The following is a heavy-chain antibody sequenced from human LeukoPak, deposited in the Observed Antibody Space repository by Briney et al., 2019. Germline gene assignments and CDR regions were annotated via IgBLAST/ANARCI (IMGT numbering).Heavy chain of an antibody. Sequence: GGSLRLSCEASGFTFNTYSMNWARQAPGKGLEWVSSIDSSGGYMFYADSVKGRFIISRDNAKNSLYLQMNSLRAEDTAVYYCARGCSGGSCYEPKFDPWGQGTLVTVSS. CDR2: IDSSGGYM. J-gene: IGHJ5*02. D-gene: IGHD2-15*01. CDR1: GFTFNTYS. CDR3: ARGCSGGSCYEPKFDP. V-gene: IGHV3-21*01.